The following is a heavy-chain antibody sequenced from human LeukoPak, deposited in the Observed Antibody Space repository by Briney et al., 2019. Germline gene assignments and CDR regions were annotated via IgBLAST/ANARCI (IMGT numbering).Heavy chain of an antibody. V-gene: IGHV3-23*01. CDR3: AELGITMIGGV. CDR2: ISASGGST. CDR1: GFTFSSYA. Sequence: GGSLRLSCAASGFTFSSYAMSWVRQAPGKGLEWVSAISASGGSTYYADSVKGRFTISRDNAKNSLYLQMNSLRAEDTAVYYCAELGITMIGGVWGKGTTVTIS. J-gene: IGHJ6*03. D-gene: IGHD3-10*02.